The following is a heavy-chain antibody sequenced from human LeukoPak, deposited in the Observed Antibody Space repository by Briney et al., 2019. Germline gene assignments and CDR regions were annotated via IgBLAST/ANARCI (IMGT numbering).Heavy chain of an antibody. CDR3: ARGNIVVVVAATRDVRGYYYYGMDV. V-gene: IGHV1-8*02. D-gene: IGHD2-15*01. J-gene: IGHJ6*02. CDR1: GYTFTSYG. Sequence: ASVKVSCKASGYTFTSYGISWVRQAPGQGLEWMGWMNPNSGNTGYAQKFQGRVTMTRNTSISTAYMELSSLRSEDTAVYYCARGNIVVVVAATRDVRGYYYYGMDVWGQGTTVTVSS. CDR2: MNPNSGNT.